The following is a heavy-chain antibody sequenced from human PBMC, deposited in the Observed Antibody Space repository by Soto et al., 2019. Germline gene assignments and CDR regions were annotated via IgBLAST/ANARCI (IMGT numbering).Heavy chain of an antibody. D-gene: IGHD1-7*01. CDR1: GGTFSSYA. V-gene: IGHV1-69*13. CDR3: ARGDLELRNNWFDP. Sequence: GASVKVSCKASGGTFSSYAISWVRQAPGQGLEWMGGIIPIFGTANYAQKFQGRVTITADESTSTAYMELSSLRSEDTAVYYCARGDLELRNNWFDPWGQGTLVTVSS. CDR2: IIPIFGTA. J-gene: IGHJ5*02.